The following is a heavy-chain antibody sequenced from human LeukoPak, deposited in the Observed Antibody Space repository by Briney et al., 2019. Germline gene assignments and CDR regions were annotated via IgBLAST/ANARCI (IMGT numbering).Heavy chain of an antibody. CDR2: IYYSGST. D-gene: IGHD6-13*01. V-gene: IGHV4-59*08. CDR1: GGSISSYY. J-gene: IGHJ4*02. CDR3: ARSARGSSSFYYFDY. Sequence: SETLSLTCTVSGGSISSYYWSWIRQPPGKGLEWIGYIYYSGSTNYNPSLKSRVTISVDTSKNQFSLKLNSVTAADTAVYYCARSARGSSSFYYFDYWGQGTLVTVSS.